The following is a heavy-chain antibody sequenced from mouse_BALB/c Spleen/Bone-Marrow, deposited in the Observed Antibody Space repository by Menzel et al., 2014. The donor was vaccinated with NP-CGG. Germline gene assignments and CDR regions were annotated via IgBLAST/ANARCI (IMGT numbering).Heavy chain of an antibody. CDR3: ASYYYGHYFDY. CDR2: IDPANGNT. V-gene: IGHV14-3*02. Sequence: VQLKQSGAELVKPGASVKLSSTASGFNIKDTYMHWVKQRPEQGLEWIGRIDPANGNTKYDPKFQGKATITADTSSNTAYLQLSSLTSEDTAVYYCASYYYGHYFDYWGQGTTLTVSS. J-gene: IGHJ2*01. CDR1: GFNIKDTY. D-gene: IGHD1-1*01.